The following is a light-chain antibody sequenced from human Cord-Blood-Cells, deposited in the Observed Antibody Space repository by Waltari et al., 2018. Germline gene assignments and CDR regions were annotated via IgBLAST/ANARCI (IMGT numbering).Light chain of an antibody. J-gene: IGLJ1*01. Sequence: QSALTQPASVSGSPGQSITHSCTGTSSDVGSYNLVSWYQQHPGKAPKLMIYEGSKRPSGVSNRFSGSKSGNTASLTISGLQAEDEADYYCCSYAGSSTYVFGTGTKVTVL. CDR3: CSYAGSSTYV. V-gene: IGLV2-23*01. CDR2: EGS. CDR1: SSDVGSYNL.